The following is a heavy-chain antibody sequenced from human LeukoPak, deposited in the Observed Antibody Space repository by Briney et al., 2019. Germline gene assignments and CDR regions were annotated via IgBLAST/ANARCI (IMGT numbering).Heavy chain of an antibody. Sequence: GESLRLSCAASGFTLTSYAMSWVRQAPGKGLEWVSAIIGSVHSTYYADSVKGRFTISRDNSKNTLYLQMNSLRVEDTAVYYCAKHSYDSSGYHSIDYWGQGTLVTVFS. CDR3: AKHSYDSSGYHSIDY. J-gene: IGHJ4*02. D-gene: IGHD3-22*01. V-gene: IGHV3-23*01. CDR1: GFTLTSYA. CDR2: IIGSVHST.